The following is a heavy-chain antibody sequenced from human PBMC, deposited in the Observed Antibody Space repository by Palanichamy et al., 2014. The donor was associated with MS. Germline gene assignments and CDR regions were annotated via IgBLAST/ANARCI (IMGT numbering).Heavy chain of an antibody. D-gene: IGHD6-19*01. Sequence: QLQLQESGPGLVKPSETLSLTCTVSGGSISSSSYYWGWIRQPPGKGLEWIGSIYYSGSTYYNPSLKSRVTISVDTSKNQFSLKLSSVTAADTAVYYCASPSIAVAGKIDCWGQGTLVTVSS. J-gene: IGHJ4*02. CDR3: ASPSIAVAGKIDC. V-gene: IGHV4-39*01. CDR1: GGSISSSSYY. CDR2: IYYSGST.